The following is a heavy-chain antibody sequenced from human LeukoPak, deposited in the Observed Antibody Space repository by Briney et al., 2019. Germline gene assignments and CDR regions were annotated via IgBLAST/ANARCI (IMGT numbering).Heavy chain of an antibody. J-gene: IGHJ6*02. CDR3: ARDVSARYYYYGMDV. D-gene: IGHD3-3*02. V-gene: IGHV1-3*01. CDR2: INAANGNT. CDR1: GFTFTTYT. Sequence: ASVKVSCKTSGFTFTTYTMHWVRQAPGQRLEWMGWINAANGNTQYSQKFQGRVTITRDTSASTAYMELNSLRSEDTAVYYCARDVSARYYYYGMDVWGQGTTVTVSS.